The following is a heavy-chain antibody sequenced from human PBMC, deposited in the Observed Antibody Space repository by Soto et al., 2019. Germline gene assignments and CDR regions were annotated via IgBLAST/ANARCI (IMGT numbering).Heavy chain of an antibody. CDR3: ESPGASSGYYSPFRHSSAFDI. CDR1: GYSFTSYW. D-gene: IGHD3-22*01. CDR2: IYPVDSDT. J-gene: IGHJ3*02. V-gene: IGHV5-51*01. Sequence: GESLKISCKGSGYSFTSYWIGWVRQLPGKGLEWLGIIYPVDSDTRYSPSFQRHFTISADKSISTAYLQWSSLKASDTAVYYCESPGASSGYYSPFRHSSAFDIWGQGXMVTV.